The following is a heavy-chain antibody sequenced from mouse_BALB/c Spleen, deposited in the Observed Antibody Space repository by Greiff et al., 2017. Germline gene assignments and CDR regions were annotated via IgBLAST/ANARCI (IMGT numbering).Heavy chain of an antibody. D-gene: IGHD2-10*01. Sequence: VQLQQSGAELVKPGASVKLSCTASGFNIKDTYMHWVKQRPEQGLEWIGRIDPANGNTKYDPKFQGKATIPADTSSNTAYLQSSSLTSEDTAVYYCARWAYYGNPMDYWGQGTSVTVSS. V-gene: IGHV14-3*02. J-gene: IGHJ4*01. CDR1: GFNIKDTY. CDR2: IDPANGNT. CDR3: ARWAYYGNPMDY.